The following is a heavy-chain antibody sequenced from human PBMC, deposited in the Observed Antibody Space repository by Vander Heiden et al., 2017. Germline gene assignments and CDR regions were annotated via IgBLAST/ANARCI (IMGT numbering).Heavy chain of an antibody. J-gene: IGHJ6*01. CDR2: IALVVGNR. Sequence: QVQLVESGGGVVQPGRSLRLSCAASGFTLSSYAMYWVRQSRGKGLEWVALIALVVGNRFYADSVKGRVTISRDNSKTTLSLQMNSLRPEDTALYYWAKATVAHRLVGWGNRTTV. CDR3: AKATVAHRLVG. V-gene: IGHV3-30*18. CDR1: GFTLSSYA. D-gene: IGHD5-12*01.